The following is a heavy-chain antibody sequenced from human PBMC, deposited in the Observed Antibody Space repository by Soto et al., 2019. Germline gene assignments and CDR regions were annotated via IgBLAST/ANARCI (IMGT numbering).Heavy chain of an antibody. Sequence: GESLKISCQGFGYSFTSFWIGWVRQMPGKGLEWMGIINPVDSDTRYSPSFQGQVTISADKSISTAYLQWSSLKASDTAMYYCARPLRSTAMGTSEFDYWGQGTLVTVSS. CDR1: GYSFTSFW. J-gene: IGHJ4*02. CDR2: INPVDSDT. V-gene: IGHV5-51*01. CDR3: ARPLRSTAMGTSEFDY. D-gene: IGHD5-18*01.